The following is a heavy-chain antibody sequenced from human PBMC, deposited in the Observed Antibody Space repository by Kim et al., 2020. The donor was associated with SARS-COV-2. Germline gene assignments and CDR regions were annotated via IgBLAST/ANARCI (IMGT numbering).Heavy chain of an antibody. J-gene: IGHJ4*02. CDR3: ARLGRGFDY. V-gene: IGHV4-59*08. CDR2: IYYSGST. Sequence: SETLSLTCTVSGGSISSYYWSWIRQPPGKGLEWIGYIYYSGSTNYNPSLKSRVTISVDTSKNQFSLKLSSVTAADTAVYYCARLGRGFDYWGQGTRVTVSS. D-gene: IGHD3-10*01. CDR1: GGSISSYY.